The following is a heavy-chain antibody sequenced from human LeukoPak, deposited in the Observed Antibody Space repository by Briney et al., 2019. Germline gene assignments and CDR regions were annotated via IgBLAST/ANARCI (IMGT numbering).Heavy chain of an antibody. CDR3: ARVFSDGYNWAHFDY. CDR1: GGSFSGYY. D-gene: IGHD5-24*01. Sequence: PSETLSLTCAVYGGSFSGYYWSWIRQPPGKGLEWVGEINHSGSTNYNPSLKSRVTISVDTSKNQFSLKLSSVTAADTAVYYCARVFSDGYNWAHFDYWGQGTLVTVSS. CDR2: INHSGST. V-gene: IGHV4-34*01. J-gene: IGHJ4*02.